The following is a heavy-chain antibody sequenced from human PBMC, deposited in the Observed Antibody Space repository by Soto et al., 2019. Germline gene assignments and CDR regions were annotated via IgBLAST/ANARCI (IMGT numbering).Heavy chain of an antibody. D-gene: IGHD3-22*01. Sequence: GGSVRLSXAASGFTFSSYAMSWVRQAPGKGLEWVSAISGSGGSTYYADSVKGRFTISRDNSKNTLYLQMNSLRAEDTAVYYCAKEGMIVVVIGYYFDYWGQGTLVTVSS. CDR2: ISGSGGST. J-gene: IGHJ4*02. CDR3: AKEGMIVVVIGYYFDY. V-gene: IGHV3-23*01. CDR1: GFTFSSYA.